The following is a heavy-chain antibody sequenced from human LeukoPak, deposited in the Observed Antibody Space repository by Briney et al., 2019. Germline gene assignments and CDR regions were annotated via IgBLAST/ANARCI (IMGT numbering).Heavy chain of an antibody. CDR3: ARRIVAHAFDI. J-gene: IGHJ3*02. CDR1: GGSISSYY. CDR2: IYYSGST. Sequence: SETLSPTCTVSGGSISSYYWSWIRQPPGKGLEWIGYIYYSGSTYYNPSLKSRVTISVDTSKNQFSLKLSSVTAADTAVYYCARRIVAHAFDIWGQGTMVTVSS. D-gene: IGHD1-26*01. V-gene: IGHV4-59*01.